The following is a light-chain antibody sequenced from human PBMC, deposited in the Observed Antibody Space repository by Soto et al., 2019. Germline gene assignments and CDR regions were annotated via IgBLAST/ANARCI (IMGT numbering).Light chain of an antibody. CDR1: RSVDSH. CDR2: GAS. V-gene: IGKV3-20*01. Sequence: TQSPATLSLSAGETETLHCRASRSVDSHLAWYQQKPGQAPRLLIYGASSRATGIPDRFSGSGSGTDFTLTISRLEPEDLTVYYCQQYGSPPWTFGQGTKVDIK. J-gene: IGKJ1*01. CDR3: QQYGSPPWT.